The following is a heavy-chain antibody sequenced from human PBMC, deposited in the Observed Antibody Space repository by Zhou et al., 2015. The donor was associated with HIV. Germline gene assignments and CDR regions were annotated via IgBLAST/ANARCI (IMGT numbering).Heavy chain of an antibody. D-gene: IGHD6-6*01. Sequence: QVQLVQSGAEVKKPGSSVKVSCKASGGTFSSYAISWVRQAPGQGLEWMGGIIPVLGTTHYAQRFQGRVSITADRSTSTAYMELRSLTSEDTAVYYCVRDRGAARPDWRYFDLWGRGTLVTVSS. CDR2: IIPVLGTT. CDR3: VRDRGAARPDWRYFDL. CDR1: GGTFSSYA. V-gene: IGHV1-69*06. J-gene: IGHJ2*01.